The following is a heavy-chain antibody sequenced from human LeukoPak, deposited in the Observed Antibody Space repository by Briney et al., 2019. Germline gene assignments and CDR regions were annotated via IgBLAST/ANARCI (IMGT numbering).Heavy chain of an antibody. D-gene: IGHD4-17*01. CDR1: GFTFSSYE. Sequence: TGGSLRLSCAASGFTFSSYEMKWVRQAPGKGLQWVSYISSSGSTIYYADSVKGRFTISRDNAKNSLYLQMNSPRVEDTAVYYCARAIGDFGRYGVDVWGQGTTITVFS. CDR2: ISSSGSTI. V-gene: IGHV3-48*03. J-gene: IGHJ6*02. CDR3: ARAIGDFGRYGVDV.